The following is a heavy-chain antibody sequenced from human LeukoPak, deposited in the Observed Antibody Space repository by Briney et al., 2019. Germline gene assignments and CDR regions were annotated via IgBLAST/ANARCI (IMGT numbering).Heavy chain of an antibody. CDR3: ARESGFYASGSRY. CDR1: GGTFSSYA. J-gene: IGHJ4*02. Sequence: ASVKVSCKASGGTFSSYAISWVRQATGQGLEWMGWMNPNSGNTGYAQKFQGRVTMTRQTSISTAYMELSSLRSEDTAVYYCARESGFYASGSRYWGQGTLVTVSS. D-gene: IGHD3-10*01. V-gene: IGHV1-8*02. CDR2: MNPNSGNT.